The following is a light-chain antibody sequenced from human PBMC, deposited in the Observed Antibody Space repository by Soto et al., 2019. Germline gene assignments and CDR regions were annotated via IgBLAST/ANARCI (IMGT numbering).Light chain of an antibody. CDR3: QRET. CDR1: QSVRNS. CDR2: DVS. J-gene: IGKJ1*01. Sequence: EIVLTQSPATLSLSPGDRATLSCRASQSVRNSLAWYQQKPGQAPRLVIYDVSERAAGIAARFSGSGSGTDFTLTINSLEPEDFAVYFCQRETFGQGTKVEI. V-gene: IGKV3-11*01.